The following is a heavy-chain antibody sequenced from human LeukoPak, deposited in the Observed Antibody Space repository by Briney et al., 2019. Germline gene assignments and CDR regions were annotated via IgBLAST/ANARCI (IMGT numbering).Heavy chain of an antibody. CDR3: ARVYSTTSYSHSFDI. D-gene: IGHD6-13*01. CDR1: GGSISSYY. CDR2: IYYSGST. Sequence: SETLSLTCTVSGGSISSYYWNWIRQPPGKGLEWIGYIYYSGSTKYNPSLKSRVTLSVDTSKNQFSLKLSSVTAADTAVYYCARVYSTTSYSHSFDIWGQGTMVTVSS. V-gene: IGHV4-59*08. J-gene: IGHJ3*02.